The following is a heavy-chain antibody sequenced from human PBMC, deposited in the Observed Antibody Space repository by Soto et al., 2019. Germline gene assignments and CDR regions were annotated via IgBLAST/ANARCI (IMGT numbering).Heavy chain of an antibody. V-gene: IGHV3-66*01. Sequence: EVQLVESGGGLVQPGGSLRLSCEASGFTVSSNRMSWVRKAPGKGLEWVSVIHSGDSTYYADSVKGRFTISRDNSKNTLYLQMNSLRVEDTAVYYCARIDYGDDYWGQGTLVTVSS. CDR1: GFTVSSNR. CDR2: IHSGDST. CDR3: ARIDYGDDY. D-gene: IGHD4-17*01. J-gene: IGHJ4*02.